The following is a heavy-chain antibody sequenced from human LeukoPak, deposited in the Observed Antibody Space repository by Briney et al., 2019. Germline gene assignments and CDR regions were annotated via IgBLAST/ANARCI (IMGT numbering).Heavy chain of an antibody. CDR2: IYYSGST. CDR1: GGSISSSSYY. V-gene: IGHV4-39*01. CDR3: ARLRWELPSPYFDY. D-gene: IGHD1-26*01. J-gene: IGHJ4*02. Sequence: KSSETLSLTCTVSGGSISSSSYYWGWIRQPPGKGLEWIGSIYYSGSTYYNPSLKSRVTISVDTSKNQFSLKLSSVTAADTAVYYCARLRWELPSPYFDYWGQGTLVTVSS.